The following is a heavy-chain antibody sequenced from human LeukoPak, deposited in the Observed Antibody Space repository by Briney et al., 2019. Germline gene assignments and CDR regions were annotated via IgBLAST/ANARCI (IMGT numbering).Heavy chain of an antibody. Sequence: SETLSLTCTVSGGSISNYYWSWIRQPPGKGLEWIGEINHSGSTNYNPSLKSRVTISVDTSKNQFSLKLSSVTAADTAVYYCARQVRRITMVRGVIGGNWFDPWGQGTLVTVSS. V-gene: IGHV4-34*01. CDR3: ARQVRRITMVRGVIGGNWFDP. CDR1: GGSISNYY. CDR2: INHSGST. D-gene: IGHD3-10*01. J-gene: IGHJ5*02.